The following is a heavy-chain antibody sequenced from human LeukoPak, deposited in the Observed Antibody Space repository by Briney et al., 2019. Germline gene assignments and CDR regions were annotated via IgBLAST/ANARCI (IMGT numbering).Heavy chain of an antibody. CDR3: AKGPHIVVVTAIDN. D-gene: IGHD2-21*02. CDR1: GFTFSSYA. J-gene: IGHJ4*02. V-gene: IGHV3-23*01. CDR2: ISGNGGST. Sequence: GGSLRLSCAASGFTFSSYAMSWVRQAPGKGLEWVSGISGNGGSTYYADSVKGRFTISRDNSKDTVYLQMNSLRGEDTAVYYCAKGPHIVVVTAIDNWGQGTLVNVSS.